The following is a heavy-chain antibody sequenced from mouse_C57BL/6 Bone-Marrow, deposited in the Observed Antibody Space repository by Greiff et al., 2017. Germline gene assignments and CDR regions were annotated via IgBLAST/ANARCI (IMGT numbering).Heavy chain of an antibody. CDR1: GFSLSTFGMG. CDR3: ARIAEIPGYYAMDY. Sequence: QVTLKVSGPGILQPSQTLSLTCSFSGFSLSTFGMGVGWIRQPSGKGLEWLAHIWWDDDKYYNPALKRRLTISKDTSKNQVFLKIANVDTADTATHYCARIAEIPGYYAMDYWGQGTSVTVSS. CDR2: IWWDDDK. J-gene: IGHJ4*01. V-gene: IGHV8-8*01.